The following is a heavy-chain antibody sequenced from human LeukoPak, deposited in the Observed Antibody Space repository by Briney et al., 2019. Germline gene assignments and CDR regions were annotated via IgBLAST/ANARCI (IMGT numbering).Heavy chain of an antibody. CDR2: INHSGST. Sequence: SETLSLTCAVYGGSFSGYYWSWIRQPPGKGLEWIGEINHSGSTNYNPSLKSRVTISVDTSKNQFSLKLSSVTAADTAVYYCARGKGSYGYYYYGMDVWAKGPRSPSP. CDR1: GGSFSGYY. CDR3: ARGKGSYGYYYYGMDV. D-gene: IGHD5-18*01. V-gene: IGHV4-34*01. J-gene: IGHJ6*02.